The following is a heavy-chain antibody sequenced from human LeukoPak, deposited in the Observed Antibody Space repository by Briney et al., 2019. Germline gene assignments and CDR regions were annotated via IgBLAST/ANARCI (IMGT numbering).Heavy chain of an antibody. CDR1: GYTFTSYG. Sequence: GASVKVSCKASGYTFTSYGISWVRQAPGQGLEWMGWISAYNGNTNYAQKLQGRVTMTTDTSTSTAYMELRSLRSDDTAVYYCARDQSLMAAAGEHDYWGQGTLVTVSS. V-gene: IGHV1-18*01. D-gene: IGHD6-13*01. J-gene: IGHJ4*02. CDR3: ARDQSLMAAAGEHDY. CDR2: ISAYNGNT.